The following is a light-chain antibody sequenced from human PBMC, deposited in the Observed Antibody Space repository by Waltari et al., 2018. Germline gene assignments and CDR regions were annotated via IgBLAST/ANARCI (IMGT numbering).Light chain of an antibody. CDR3: SSYAGTYTGV. Sequence: QSALTQPRSVSESPGQSVTISCTGTSSDVGGYNYISWYQHHPGKAPKPIIYDVTKLPSGVPDRFSAAKAGNRASLTISGLRAEDEADYYCSSYAGTYTGVFGGWTKLTVL. CDR2: DVT. V-gene: IGLV2-11*01. J-gene: IGLJ3*02. CDR1: SSDVGGYNY.